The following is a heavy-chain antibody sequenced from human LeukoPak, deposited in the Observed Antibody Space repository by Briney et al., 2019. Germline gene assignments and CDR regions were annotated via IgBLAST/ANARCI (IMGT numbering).Heavy chain of an antibody. CDR2: ISSSSSYI. D-gene: IGHD1-26*01. CDR3: ARWRRSGSYTGFDY. J-gene: IGHJ4*02. CDR1: GFTFSSYS. V-gene: IGHV3-21*01. Sequence: GGSLRLSCAASGFTFSSYSMNWVRQAPGKGLEWVSSISSSSSYICYADSVKGRFTISRDNAKNSLYLQMNSLRAEDTAVYYCARWRRSGSYTGFDYWGRGTLVTVSS.